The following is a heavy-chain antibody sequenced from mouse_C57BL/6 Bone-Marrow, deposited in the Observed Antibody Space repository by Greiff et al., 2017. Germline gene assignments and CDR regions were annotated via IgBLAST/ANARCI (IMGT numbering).Heavy chain of an antibody. Sequence: DVMLVESGGGLVKPGGSLKLSCAASGFTFSSYAMSWVRQTPEKRLEWVATISDGGSYTYYPDNVKGRFTISRDNAKNNLYLQMSHLKSEDTAMYYCARGFMDYWGQGTSVTVSS. V-gene: IGHV5-4*03. J-gene: IGHJ4*01. CDR3: ARGFMDY. CDR2: ISDGGSYT. CDR1: GFTFSSYA.